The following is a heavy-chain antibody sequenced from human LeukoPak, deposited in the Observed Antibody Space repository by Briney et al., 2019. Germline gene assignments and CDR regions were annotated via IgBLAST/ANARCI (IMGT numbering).Heavy chain of an antibody. J-gene: IGHJ3*02. V-gene: IGHV3-7*01. D-gene: IGHD2-15*01. CDR1: GFTFSSYW. Sequence: GGSLRLSCAASGFTFSSYWMSWVRQAPGKGLEWVANIKQDGSEKYYVDSVKGRFTISRDNAKNSLYLQMNSLRAEDTAVYYCARDCRGGSCGPYAFDIWGQGTMVTVSS. CDR3: ARDCRGGSCGPYAFDI. CDR2: IKQDGSEK.